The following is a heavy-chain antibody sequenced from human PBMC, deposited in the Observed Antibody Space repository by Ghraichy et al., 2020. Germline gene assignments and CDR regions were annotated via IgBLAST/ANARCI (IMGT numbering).Heavy chain of an antibody. Sequence: SETLSLTCIVSGGSISSSDYFWGWIRQPPGKGLEWIGSVYFSGSTLYNPSLKSRATVSFDTSKNEYSLRLSSLAAADTAFYYCARHPRYGSGSYSFDLWGPGTLVTVSS. J-gene: IGHJ4*02. CDR3: ARHPRYGSGSYSFDL. CDR1: GGSISSSDYF. D-gene: IGHD3-10*01. CDR2: VYFSGST. V-gene: IGHV4-39*01.